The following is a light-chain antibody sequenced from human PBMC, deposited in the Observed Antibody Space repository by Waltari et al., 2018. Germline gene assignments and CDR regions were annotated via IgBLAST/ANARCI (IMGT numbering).Light chain of an antibody. V-gene: IGLV3-19*01. CDR2: GQD. J-gene: IGLJ3*02. Sequence: SSELTQDPAVSVALGQTVRLTCQGDSLRRYYAIWYQQRPGQAPRLVLYGQDNRPSGIPDRFSGSTAGDTASLTITGAQAEDEADYYCHSRDTISTRVFGGGTRLTV. CDR3: HSRDTISTRV. CDR1: SLRRYY.